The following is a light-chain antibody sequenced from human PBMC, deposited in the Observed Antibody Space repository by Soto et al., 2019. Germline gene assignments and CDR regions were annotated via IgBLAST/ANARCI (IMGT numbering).Light chain of an antibody. V-gene: IGLV4-60*02. CDR3: ETWDSNSWV. Sequence: QPVLTQSSSASASLGSSVKLTCTLSSGHSSYIIAWHQQQPGKAPRYLMKLEGSGSYNKGSGVPDRFSGSSSGADRYLTISTLQLEDEADYYCETWDSNSWVFGGGTKLTVL. CDR2: LEGSGSY. CDR1: SGHSSYI. J-gene: IGLJ3*02.